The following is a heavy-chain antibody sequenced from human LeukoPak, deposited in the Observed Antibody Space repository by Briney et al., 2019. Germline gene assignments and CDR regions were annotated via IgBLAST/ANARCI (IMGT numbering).Heavy chain of an antibody. J-gene: IGHJ3*02. Sequence: ASVKVSFKASGYTFTDYFIHWVRQAPGQGLEWMGWINPNSGGTNYAQKFQGRVTMTRDTSISTAYMELSRLRSDDTAVYYCARGYYDSSGYYRGAFDIWGQGTMVTVSS. V-gene: IGHV1-2*02. D-gene: IGHD3-22*01. CDR3: ARGYYDSSGYYRGAFDI. CDR2: INPNSGGT. CDR1: GYTFTDYF.